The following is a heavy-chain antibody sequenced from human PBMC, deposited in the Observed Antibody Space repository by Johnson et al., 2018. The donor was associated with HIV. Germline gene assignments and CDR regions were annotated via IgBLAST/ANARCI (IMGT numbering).Heavy chain of an antibody. D-gene: IGHD3-10*01. CDR3: ARAIRYYGSGTLLGGAFDI. Sequence: QVQLVESGGGVVQPGRSLRLSCAASGFTFSSYAMHWVRQAPGKGLEWVAVISYDGCNKYYADSVKGRFTIYRDNSKNTLYLQMNSMRAEDTAVYYCARAIRYYGSGTLLGGAFDIWGQGTMVTFSS. V-gene: IGHV3-30-3*01. CDR2: ISYDGCNK. J-gene: IGHJ3*02. CDR1: GFTFSSYA.